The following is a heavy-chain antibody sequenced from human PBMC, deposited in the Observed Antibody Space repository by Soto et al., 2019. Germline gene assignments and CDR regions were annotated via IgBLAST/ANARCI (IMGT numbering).Heavy chain of an antibody. CDR2: IYYSGST. J-gene: IGHJ4*02. CDR1: GGSISGGDYY. V-gene: IGHV4-30-4*01. CDR3: ARQFYGSGSYYLDY. Sequence: PSETLSLTCTVSGGSISGGDYYWSWIRQPPGKGLEWIGYIYYSGSTYYNPSLKSRVTISIDTSKNQFSLNLSSVTASDTAVYYCARQFYGSGSYYLDYWGQGTLVTVSS. D-gene: IGHD3-10*01.